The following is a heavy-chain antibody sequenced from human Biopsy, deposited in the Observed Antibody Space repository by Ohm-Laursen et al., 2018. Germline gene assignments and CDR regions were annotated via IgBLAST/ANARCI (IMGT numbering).Heavy chain of an antibody. CDR2: ISGQRNKT. J-gene: IGHJ3*02. CDR3: ARHSPPGLEVSWNDVFDI. V-gene: IGHV1-18*01. CDR1: GYTFRSYG. D-gene: IGHD5/OR15-5a*01. Sequence: ATVKISCKASGYTFRSYGISWVRQAPGQGLEWLGWISGQRNKTRYGQKVQGRVMMTKDTSTTTAHLELRSLRSDDTAVYYCARHSPPGLEVSWNDVFDIWGQGTVVTVS.